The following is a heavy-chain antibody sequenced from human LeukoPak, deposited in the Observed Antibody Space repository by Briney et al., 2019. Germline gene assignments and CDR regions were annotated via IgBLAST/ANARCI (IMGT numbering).Heavy chain of an antibody. J-gene: IGHJ4*02. CDR2: IYSSGST. V-gene: IGHV4-4*07. Sequence: SETLSLTCTVSGGSISGYYWSWIRQPAGKGLEWVGRIYSSGSTNYNSSLKTRVTMSVDTSKNQLSLKVNSVTAADTAMYYCARAGGNNLPFDYWGQGTRVTVSS. D-gene: IGHD5-24*01. CDR1: GGSISGYY. CDR3: ARAGGNNLPFDY.